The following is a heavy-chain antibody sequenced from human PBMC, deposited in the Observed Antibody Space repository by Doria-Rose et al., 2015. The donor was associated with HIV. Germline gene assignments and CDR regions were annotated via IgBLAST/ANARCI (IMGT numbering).Heavy chain of an antibody. CDR3: TRATYYDFWSGGDP. D-gene: IGHD3-3*01. J-gene: IGHJ5*02. Sequence: EWVGRIKSKADGETTDYAAPVKGRFTISRDDSKNNFYLQMNSLKTEDTGIYYCTRATYYDFWSGGDPWGQGTLVTVSA. CDR2: IKSKADGETT. V-gene: IGHV3-15*01.